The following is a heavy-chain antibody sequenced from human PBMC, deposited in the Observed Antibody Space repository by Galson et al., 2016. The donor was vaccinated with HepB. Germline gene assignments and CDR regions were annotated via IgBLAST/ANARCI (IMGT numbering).Heavy chain of an antibody. D-gene: IGHD3-10*01. V-gene: IGHV1-3*01. Sequence: SVKVSCKASGYSFSSYAIHWVRQVPGQRLQWMGWINAGNGNTKYSQKFQDRVTITMDTSARIAYMELSGLTSEDKAVYYRARDHFWGSGSDWFDPWGQGALVTCSS. CDR1: GYSFSSYA. J-gene: IGHJ5*02. CDR2: INAGNGNT. CDR3: ARDHFWGSGSDWFDP.